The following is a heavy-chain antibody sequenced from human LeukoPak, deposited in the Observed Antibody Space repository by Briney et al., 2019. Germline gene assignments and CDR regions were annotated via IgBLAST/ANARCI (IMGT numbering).Heavy chain of an antibody. CDR2: IDYSVST. CDR3: ARRLHRNSENYFDY. V-gene: IGHV4-59*08. CDR1: GGSITSPD. Sequence: SISSAVSGGSITSPDWSWIRHSPGKRLEWVRYIDYSVSTDYNPSLNSRGTISVEKTKNQFSLRLSPVTATDTAVYYCARRLHRNSENYFDYWGQGALVTVSS. J-gene: IGHJ4*02. D-gene: IGHD4-23*01.